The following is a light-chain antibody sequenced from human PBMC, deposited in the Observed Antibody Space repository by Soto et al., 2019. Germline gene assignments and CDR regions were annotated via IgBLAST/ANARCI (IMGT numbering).Light chain of an antibody. Sequence: DIQMTQSLSPLSESVGDRVTITCRASQSISSWLAWYQQKPGKAPKLLIYKASSLESGVPSRFSGSGSGTEFTLTISSLQPDDFATYYCQQYNSYPWTFGQGTKVEIK. CDR2: KAS. CDR3: QQYNSYPWT. J-gene: IGKJ1*01. V-gene: IGKV1-5*03. CDR1: QSISSW.